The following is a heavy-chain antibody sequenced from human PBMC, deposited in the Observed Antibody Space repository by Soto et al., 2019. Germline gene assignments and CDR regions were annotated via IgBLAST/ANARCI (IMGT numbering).Heavy chain of an antibody. D-gene: IGHD3-3*01. CDR2: ISYDGSKI. Sequence: QVQLVESGGGVVQPGRSLRLSCAASGFTFIRHAMHWLRQAPGKGLEWVAVISYDGSKIYYADSVKGRFTISRDNSKNKLFLEMNRLRAEDSAVYVCARDGEDVLRNKPGDAFDSWGQGTMVTVSS. J-gene: IGHJ3*02. V-gene: IGHV3-30-3*01. CDR3: ARDGEDVLRNKPGDAFDS. CDR1: GFTFIRHA.